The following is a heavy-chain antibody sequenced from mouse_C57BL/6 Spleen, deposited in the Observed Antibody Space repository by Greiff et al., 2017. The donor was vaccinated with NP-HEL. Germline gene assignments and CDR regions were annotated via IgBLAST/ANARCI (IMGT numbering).Heavy chain of an antibody. Sequence: EVKLQESGPGLVKPSQSLSLTCSVTGYSITSGYYWNWIRQFPGNKLEWMGYISYDGSNNYNPSLKNRISITRDTSKNQFFLKLNSVTTEDTATYYCASTHYGNEYFDVWGTGTTVTVSS. CDR3: ASTHYGNEYFDV. CDR1: GYSITSGYY. J-gene: IGHJ1*03. CDR2: ISYDGSN. D-gene: IGHD2-1*01. V-gene: IGHV3-6*01.